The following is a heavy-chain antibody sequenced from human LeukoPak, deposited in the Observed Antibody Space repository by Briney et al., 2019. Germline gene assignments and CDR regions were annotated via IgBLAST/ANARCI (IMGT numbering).Heavy chain of an antibody. CDR3: AKGHGDSSGYYYFDS. Sequence: GGSLKLSCAASGFSFRSYGMHWVRQAPGKGLEWVAVISYDGSNKYYAGSLKGRFTISRDNSKNMLYLQMNSLRVEDTAIYYCAKGHGDSSGYYYFDSWGQGTLVTVPS. CDR2: ISYDGSNK. J-gene: IGHJ4*02. V-gene: IGHV3-30*18. CDR1: GFSFRSYG. D-gene: IGHD3-22*01.